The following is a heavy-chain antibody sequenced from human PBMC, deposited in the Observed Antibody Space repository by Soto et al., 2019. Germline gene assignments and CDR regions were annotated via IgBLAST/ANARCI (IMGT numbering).Heavy chain of an antibody. CDR3: ARLVVVVAATPNYYYGMDV. Sequence: GESLKISCKGSGYSFTSYWISWVRQMPGKGLEWMGRIDPSDSYTNYSPSFQGHVTISADKSISTAYLQWSSLKASDTAMYYCARLVVVVAATPNYYYGMDVWGQGTTVTVSS. J-gene: IGHJ6*02. CDR1: GYSFTSYW. D-gene: IGHD2-15*01. V-gene: IGHV5-10-1*01. CDR2: IDPSDSYT.